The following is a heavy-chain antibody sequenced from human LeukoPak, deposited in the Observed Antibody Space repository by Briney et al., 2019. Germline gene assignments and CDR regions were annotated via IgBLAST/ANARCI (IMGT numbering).Heavy chain of an antibody. CDR2: IYYSGST. J-gene: IGHJ6*03. V-gene: IGHV4-59*01. CDR1: GGSISSYY. Sequence: SETVSLTCTVSGGSISSYYCSWIRQPPGKGLEWIGYIYYSGSTNYNPSLKSRVTISVDTSKNQFSLKLSSVTAADTAVYYCARPVIAAAPPPKGARYYYYYMDVWGKGTTVTVSS. CDR3: ARPVIAAAPPPKGARYYYYYMDV. D-gene: IGHD6-13*01.